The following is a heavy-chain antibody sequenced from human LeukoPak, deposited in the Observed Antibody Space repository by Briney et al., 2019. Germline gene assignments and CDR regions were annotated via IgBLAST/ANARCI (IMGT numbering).Heavy chain of an antibody. D-gene: IGHD1-26*01. CDR3: ARGRYSGSFKTDY. CDR2: INHSGST. CDR1: GGSFSGYY. Sequence: SGTLSLTCAVYGGSFSGYYWSWIRQPPGKGLEWIGEINHSGSTNYNPSLKSRVTISVDTSKNQFSLKLSSVTAADTAVYYCARGRYSGSFKTDYWGQGTLVTVSS. V-gene: IGHV4-34*01. J-gene: IGHJ4*02.